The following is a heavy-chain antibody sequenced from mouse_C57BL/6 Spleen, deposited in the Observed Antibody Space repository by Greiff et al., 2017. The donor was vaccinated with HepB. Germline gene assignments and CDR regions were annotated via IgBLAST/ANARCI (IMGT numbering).Heavy chain of an antibody. CDR1: GYTFTDYE. V-gene: IGHV1-15*01. CDR3: TKVPPYYGSSYVNY. Sequence: VKLQESGAELVRPGASVTLSCKASGYTFTDYEMHWVKQTPVHGLEWIGAIDPETGGTAYNQKFKGKAILTADKSSSTAYMELRSLTSEDSAVYYCTKVPPYYGSSYVNYWGQGTTLTVSS. CDR2: IDPETGGT. J-gene: IGHJ2*01. D-gene: IGHD1-1*01.